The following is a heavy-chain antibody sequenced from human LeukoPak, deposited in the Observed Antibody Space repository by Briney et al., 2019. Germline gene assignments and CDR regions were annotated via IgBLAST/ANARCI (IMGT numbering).Heavy chain of an antibody. CDR1: GGSISSYY. D-gene: IGHD3-22*01. CDR3: ARAGPDYYDSSGYYYDY. V-gene: IGHV4-59*01. J-gene: IGHJ4*02. Sequence: SETLSLTCTVSGGSISSYYWSWIRQPPGKGLEWIGYIYYSGSTNYNPSLKSRVTISVDTSKNQFSLKLSSVTAADTAVYYCARAGPDYYDSSGYYYDYWGQGTLVTVSS. CDR2: IYYSGST.